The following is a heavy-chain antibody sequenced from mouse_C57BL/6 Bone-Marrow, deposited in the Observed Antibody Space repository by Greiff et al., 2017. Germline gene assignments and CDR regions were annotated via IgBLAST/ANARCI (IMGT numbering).Heavy chain of an antibody. CDR2: ISSGSSTI. CDR1: GFTFSDYG. J-gene: IGHJ4*01. D-gene: IGHD2-12*01. V-gene: IGHV5-17*01. Sequence: EVKLMESGGGLVKPGGSLKLSCAASGFTFSDYGMHWVRQAPEKGLEWVAYISSGSSTIYYADTVKGRFTISRDNAKNTLFLQMTSLRSEDTAMYYCASVRPYSVNAMDYWGQGTSVTVSS. CDR3: ASVRPYSVNAMDY.